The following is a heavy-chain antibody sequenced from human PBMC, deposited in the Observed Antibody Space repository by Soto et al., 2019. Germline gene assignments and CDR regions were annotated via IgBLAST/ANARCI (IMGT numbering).Heavy chain of an antibody. D-gene: IGHD1-1*01. J-gene: IGHJ6*03. V-gene: IGHV1-69*02. CDR3: ARVTTNYYYYYMDV. CDR1: GGTFGSHT. Sequence: QVQLVQSGAEVKKPGSSVKVSCKASGGTFGSHTISWVRQAPGQGLEWMGRIIPILGVVKSAQKLKGRVKITADKSTRTAYMELTRLRSDDKDVYYCARVTTNYYYYYMDVWGKGTPVTVSS. CDR2: IIPILGVV.